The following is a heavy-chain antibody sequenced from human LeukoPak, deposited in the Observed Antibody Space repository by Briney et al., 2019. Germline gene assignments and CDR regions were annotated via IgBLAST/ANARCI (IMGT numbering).Heavy chain of an antibody. Sequence: GGSLRLSCAASGFTFSSYWMHWVRQAPGKGLVWVSRIDSDGSSTSYADSVKGRFTISRDSAKNTLYLQMNSLRAEDTAVYYCARALYGEWSPLGFDPWGQGTLVTVSS. CDR2: IDSDGSST. CDR3: ARALYGEWSPLGFDP. V-gene: IGHV3-74*01. J-gene: IGHJ5*02. CDR1: GFTFSSYW. D-gene: IGHD3-3*01.